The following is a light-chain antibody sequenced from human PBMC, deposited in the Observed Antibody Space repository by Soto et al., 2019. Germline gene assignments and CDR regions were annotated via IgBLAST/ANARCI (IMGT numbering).Light chain of an antibody. V-gene: IGKV1-8*01. CDR2: AAS. Sequence: AIRMTQSPSSFSASTGDRVTITCRASQGISSYLAWYQQKPGKAPKLLIYAASTLQSGGPSRFSGSGSGKDFTLTISCLQSEDFATYCCQQYYSYPRTFGQGPKLEIK. CDR3: QQYYSYPRT. CDR1: QGISSY. J-gene: IGKJ2*01.